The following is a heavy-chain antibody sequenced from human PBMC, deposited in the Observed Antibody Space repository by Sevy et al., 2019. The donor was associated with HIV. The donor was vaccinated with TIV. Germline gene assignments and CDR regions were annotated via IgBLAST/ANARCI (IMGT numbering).Heavy chain of an antibody. CDR3: AINYGNKGGVLAADPYYFEY. CDR2: ISDSGDST. V-gene: IGHV3-23*01. CDR1: GFTFSSHA. D-gene: IGHD6-13*01. Sequence: GGSLRLSCAASGFTFSSHAMSWVRQAPGKGLKWVSGISDSGDSTYYADSVKGRFTVSRDNSKNTLYLEMNNLRVEDTAVYFCAINYGNKGGVLAADPYYFEYWGQGTLVTVSS. J-gene: IGHJ4*02.